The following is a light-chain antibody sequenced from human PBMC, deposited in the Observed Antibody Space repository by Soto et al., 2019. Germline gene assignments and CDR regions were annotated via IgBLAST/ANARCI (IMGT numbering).Light chain of an antibody. CDR2: LSF. CDR1: QSLLHSNGNTY. J-gene: IGKJ1*01. CDR3: MQGLHGPWT. V-gene: IGKV2-28*01. Sequence: DVVMTQSPLSLPVTPGEPASISCRSSQSLLHSNGNTYLDWYLQKPGQSPQLLIYLSFNRASGVPDRFSGSGTGTDFTLKISGVEAEDVGVYYCMQGLHGPWTFGQGTKVEIK.